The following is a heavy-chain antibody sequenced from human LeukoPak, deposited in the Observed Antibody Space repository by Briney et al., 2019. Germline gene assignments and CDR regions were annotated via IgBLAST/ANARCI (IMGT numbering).Heavy chain of an antibody. CDR2: ISTISST. D-gene: IGHD6-13*01. CDR3: ARDTTSAAGLHFDY. J-gene: IGHJ4*02. CDR1: GFTFSHAW. V-gene: IGHV3-69-1*01. Sequence: GGSLRLSCAASGFTFSHAWMTWVRQAPGRGLEWVSGISTISSTFYADSVKGRFTISRDNAKNSLYLQMNSLRAEDTAVYYCARDTTSAAGLHFDYWGQGTLVTVSS.